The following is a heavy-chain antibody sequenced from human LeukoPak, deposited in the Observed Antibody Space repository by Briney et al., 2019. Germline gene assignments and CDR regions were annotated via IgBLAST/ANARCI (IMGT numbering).Heavy chain of an antibody. D-gene: IGHD3-10*01. CDR1: GGPISSINYY. V-gene: IGHV4-39*01. CDR3: AAYYYGSGSSPGFFDP. Sequence: PSETLSLTCTVSGGPISSINYYWGWIRQAPGRGLECIGNIYYVGTTYYNPSLRSRVTISVDTSKGQFSLKLTSVTAADTAVYYCAAYYYGSGSSPGFFDPWGHGTLVTVSS. CDR2: IYYVGTT. J-gene: IGHJ5*02.